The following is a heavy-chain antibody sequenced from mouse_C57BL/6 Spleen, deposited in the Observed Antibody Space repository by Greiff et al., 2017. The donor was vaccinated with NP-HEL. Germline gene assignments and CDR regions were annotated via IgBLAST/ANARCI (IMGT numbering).Heavy chain of an antibody. CDR1: GYTFTSYW. V-gene: IGHV1-55*01. CDR3: ARCHYYGSSSPCAY. D-gene: IGHD1-1*01. CDR2: IYPGSGST. Sequence: QVQLQQPGAELVKPGASVKMSCKASGYTFTSYWITWVKQRPGQGLEWIGDIYPGSGSTNYNEKFKSKATLTVDTSSSTADMQLSSLTSEDSAVYYCARCHYYGSSSPCAYWGQGTLVTVSA. J-gene: IGHJ3*01.